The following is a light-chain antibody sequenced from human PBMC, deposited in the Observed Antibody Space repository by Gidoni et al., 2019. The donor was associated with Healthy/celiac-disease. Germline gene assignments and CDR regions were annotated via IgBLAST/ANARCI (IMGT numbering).Light chain of an antibody. CDR1: QSVSSY. J-gene: IGKJ4*01. CDR2: DPS. Sequence: EIVMTQSPATLSLSPGERATLCCRASQSVSSYIAWYQQNPGQAPRLLIYDPSHRATGIPASFSGSGSGTDFTLPISSVDREGFAVDYCQQRSNWPPRLTFGGGTKVEIK. V-gene: IGKV3-11*01. CDR3: QQRSNWPPRLT.